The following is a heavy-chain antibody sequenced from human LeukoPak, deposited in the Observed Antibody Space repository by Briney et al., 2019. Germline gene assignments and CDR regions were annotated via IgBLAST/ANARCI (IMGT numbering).Heavy chain of an antibody. CDR3: VRAYDY. CDR1: GGSFSGSN. V-gene: IGHV4-34*01. CDR2: MYNSGST. Sequence: SETLSLTCAVYGGSFSGSNWSWIRRPPGKGLEWIGEMYNSGSTIYNPSLKSRVTISVDTSKNQLSLNLNSVTAADTAVYYCVRAYDYWGQGTLVTVSS. J-gene: IGHJ4*02.